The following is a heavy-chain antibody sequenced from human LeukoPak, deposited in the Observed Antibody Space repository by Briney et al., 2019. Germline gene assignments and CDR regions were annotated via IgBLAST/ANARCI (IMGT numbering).Heavy chain of an antibody. CDR2: INSNSGGT. CDR1: GYTFTGYY. Sequence: ASVKVSCKASGYTFTGYYMHWVRQAPGQGLEWMGWINSNSGGTNYAQKFQGRVTMTRDTSISTAYMELSRLRSDDTAVYYCARGSIRFLEWSARGFDPWGQGTLVTVSS. V-gene: IGHV1-2*02. D-gene: IGHD3-3*01. CDR3: ARGSIRFLEWSARGFDP. J-gene: IGHJ5*02.